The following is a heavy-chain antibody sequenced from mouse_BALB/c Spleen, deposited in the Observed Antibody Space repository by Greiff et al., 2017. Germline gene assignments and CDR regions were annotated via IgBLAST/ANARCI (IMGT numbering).Heavy chain of an antibody. CDR3: ARHASLRGFMITDAMDY. Sequence: EVKLVESGGGLVQPGGSLKLSCAASGFTFSSYTMSWVRQTPEKRLEWVAYISNGGGSTYYPDTVKGRFTISRDNAKNTLYLQMSSLKSEDTAMYYCARHASLRGFMITDAMDYWGQGTSVTVSS. V-gene: IGHV5-12-2*01. D-gene: IGHD2-4*01. CDR1: GFTFSSYT. J-gene: IGHJ4*01. CDR2: ISNGGGST.